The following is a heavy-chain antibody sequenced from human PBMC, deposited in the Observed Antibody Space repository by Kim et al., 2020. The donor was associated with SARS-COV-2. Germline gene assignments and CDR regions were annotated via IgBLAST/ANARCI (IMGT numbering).Heavy chain of an antibody. CDR1: GFTFDDYA. Sequence: GGSLRLSCAASGFTFDDYAMHWVRQAPGKGLEWVSGISWNSGSIGYADSVKGRFTISRDNAKNSLYLQMNSLRAEDTALYYCAKACSGGSCYIDYWGQGTLVTVSS. V-gene: IGHV3-9*01. CDR3: AKACSGGSCYIDY. D-gene: IGHD2-15*01. J-gene: IGHJ4*02. CDR2: ISWNSGSI.